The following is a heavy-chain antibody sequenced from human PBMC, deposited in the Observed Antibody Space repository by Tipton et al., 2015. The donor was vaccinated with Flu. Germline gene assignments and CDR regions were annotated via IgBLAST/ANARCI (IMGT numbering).Heavy chain of an antibody. CDR2: VYYTGST. Sequence: TLSLTCTISGGSIGEYYWSWIRQPPGKGLEWIGYVYYTGSTNYNPSLRSRVSMSLDTSKNQVSLKLSSVTAADTAVYFCARALYSSNWYGSVWLDPWGQGTQVTVSS. V-gene: IGHV4-59*07. J-gene: IGHJ5*02. CDR1: GGSIGEYY. CDR3: ARALYSSNWYGSVWLDP. D-gene: IGHD6-13*01.